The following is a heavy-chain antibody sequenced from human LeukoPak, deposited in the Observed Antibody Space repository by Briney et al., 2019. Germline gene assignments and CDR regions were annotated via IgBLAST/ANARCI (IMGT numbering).Heavy chain of an antibody. D-gene: IGHD3-16*01. CDR2: ISKSGDHA. CDR3: ATSWGPDTSAFRWGRDGMDV. Sequence: GGSLRLSCAVSGLTFNNYAMSWVRQAPGKGLEWVSAISKSGDHAYYAASAKGRFTIYRDNSKNTQYLQMNSLRAEDTAVYYCATSWGPDTSAFRWGRDGMDVWGQGTTVIVS. V-gene: IGHV3-23*01. J-gene: IGHJ6*02. CDR1: GLTFNNYA.